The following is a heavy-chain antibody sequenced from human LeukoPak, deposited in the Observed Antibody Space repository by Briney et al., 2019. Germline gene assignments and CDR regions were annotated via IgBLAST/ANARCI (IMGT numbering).Heavy chain of an antibody. Sequence: GGSLRLSCAASGFTFSSYWMSWVRQAPGKGLEWVANIKQDGSEKYYVDSVKGRFTISRDNAKNSLYLQMNSLRAEDTAVYYCARAYDSSGYYPFDFDYWGQGTLVTVSS. J-gene: IGHJ4*02. D-gene: IGHD3-22*01. V-gene: IGHV3-7*01. CDR3: ARAYDSSGYYPFDFDY. CDR1: GFTFSSYW. CDR2: IKQDGSEK.